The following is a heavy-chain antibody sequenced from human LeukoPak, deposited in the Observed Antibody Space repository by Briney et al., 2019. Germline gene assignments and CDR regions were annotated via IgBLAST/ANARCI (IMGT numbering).Heavy chain of an antibody. D-gene: IGHD6-19*01. Sequence: SETLSLTCTVSGGSISSYYWSWIRQPPGKGLEWIGYIYYSGSTNYNPSLKSRVTISVDTSKNQFSLKLSSVTAADTAVYYSARAKPSGWFDYWGQGTLVTVSS. CDR2: IYYSGST. CDR1: GGSISSYY. V-gene: IGHV4-59*01. CDR3: ARAKPSGWFDY. J-gene: IGHJ4*02.